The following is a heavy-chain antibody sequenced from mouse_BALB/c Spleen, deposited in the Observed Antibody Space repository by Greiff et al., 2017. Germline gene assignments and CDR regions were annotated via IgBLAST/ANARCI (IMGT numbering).Heavy chain of an antibody. J-gene: IGHJ1*01. CDR1: GFTFSSYA. CDR2: ISSGGST. Sequence: EVQLVESGGGLVKPGGSLKLSCAASGFTFSSYAMSWVRQTPEKRLEWVASISSGGSTYYPDSVKGRFTISRVNDSNILYLKMSSLRSYDTAMYYCARVSITRDWYFDVWGGGTTVTVSA. CDR3: ARVSITRDWYFDV. V-gene: IGHV5-6-5*01. D-gene: IGHD1-2*01.